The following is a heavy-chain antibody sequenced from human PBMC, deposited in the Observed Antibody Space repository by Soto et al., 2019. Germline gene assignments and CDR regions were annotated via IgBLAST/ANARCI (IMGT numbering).Heavy chain of an antibody. CDR2: MNPNSGNT. CDR3: ARYGSEYFYYYYYYMDV. Sequence: GASVKVSCKASGYTFTSYDINWVRQATGQGLEWMGWMNPNSGNTGYAQKFQGRVTMTRNTSISTAYMELSSLRSEDTAVYYCARYGSEYFYYYYYYMDVWGKGTTVTVSS. V-gene: IGHV1-8*01. CDR1: GYTFTSYD. J-gene: IGHJ6*03. D-gene: IGHD3-10*01.